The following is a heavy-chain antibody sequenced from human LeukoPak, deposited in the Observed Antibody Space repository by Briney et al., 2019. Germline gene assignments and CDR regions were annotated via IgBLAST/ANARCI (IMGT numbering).Heavy chain of an antibody. V-gene: IGHV1-69*13. CDR2: IIPIFGTA. D-gene: IGHD3-9*01. Sequence: GASVKVSCKASGYTFTGYYMHWVRQAPGQGLEWMGGIIPIFGTANYAQKFQGRVTITPDESTSTAYMELSSLRSEDTAVYYCARVNEPYYDILTGYLWNWFDPWGQGTPVTVSS. CDR3: ARVNEPYYDILTGYLWNWFDP. J-gene: IGHJ5*02. CDR1: GYTFTGYY.